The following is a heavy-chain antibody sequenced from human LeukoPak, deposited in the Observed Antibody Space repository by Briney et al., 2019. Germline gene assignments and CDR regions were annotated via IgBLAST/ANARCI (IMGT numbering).Heavy chain of an antibody. CDR2: IDPSDSYT. V-gene: IGHV5-10-1*01. CDR1: GYSFTSYW. J-gene: IGHJ4*02. D-gene: IGHD3-10*01. CDR3: VGGYPDAYDH. Sequence: GESLKISCKGSGYSFTSYWISWVRQMPGKGLEWMGRIDPSDSYTNYSPSFQGHVTISADKSISTAYLQWSSLKASDTAMYYCVGGYPDAYDHWGQGTLVTVSS.